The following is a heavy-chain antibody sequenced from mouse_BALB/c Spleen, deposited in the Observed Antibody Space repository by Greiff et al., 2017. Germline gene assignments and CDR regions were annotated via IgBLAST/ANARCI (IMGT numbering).Heavy chain of an antibody. J-gene: IGHJ4*01. D-gene: IGHD2-1*01. CDR2: IWAGGST. V-gene: IGHV2-9*02. CDR3: ARDGNYVDYYAMDY. CDR1: GFSLTSYG. Sequence: VHLVESGPGLVAPSQSLSITCTVSGFSLTSYGVHWVRQPPGKGLEWLGVIWAGGSTNYNSALMSRLSISKDNSKSQVFLKMNSLQTDDTAMYYCARDGNYVDYYAMDYWGQGTSVTVSS.